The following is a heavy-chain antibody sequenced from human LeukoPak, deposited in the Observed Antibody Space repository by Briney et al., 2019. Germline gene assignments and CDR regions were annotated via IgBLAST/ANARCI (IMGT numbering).Heavy chain of an antibody. CDR2: ISSNGDNT. D-gene: IGHD2-15*01. J-gene: IGHJ3*01. Sequence: GGSLRLSCSASGFPFNTYAMHWVRQAPGKGLEYVAGISSNGDNTDFADSAKGRFTISRDNSKSTLFLQMNSLRAEDTAVYFCTRDSALLGVAFDLWGQGTVVTVSS. CDR3: TRDSALLGVAFDL. CDR1: GFPFNTYA. V-gene: IGHV3-64D*06.